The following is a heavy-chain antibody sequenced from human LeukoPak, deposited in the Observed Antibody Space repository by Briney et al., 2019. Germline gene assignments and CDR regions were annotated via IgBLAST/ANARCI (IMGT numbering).Heavy chain of an antibody. CDR3: ARLFSTTLWYFDL. Sequence: GESLKISCEGSGYSFTNYWIGWVRQLPGKGLEWMGIIYPGDSDSRYSPSFQGQVTTSADKSISTTYLQWSSLKASDTAIYYCARLFSTTLWYFDLWGRGTLVTVPS. J-gene: IGHJ2*01. V-gene: IGHV5-51*01. D-gene: IGHD2-2*01. CDR2: IYPGDSDS. CDR1: GYSFTNYW.